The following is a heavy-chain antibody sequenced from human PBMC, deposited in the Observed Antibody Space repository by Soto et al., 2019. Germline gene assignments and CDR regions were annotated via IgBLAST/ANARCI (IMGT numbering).Heavy chain of an antibody. Sequence: ASVKVSCKASGYTFTAYYIYWVRQAPGQGLEWVGRINPKSGDTNYAQRFQGRVTMTRDTSISTAYMEVSSLRSDDTAFYYCATLKQAPGGIDNWGQGTLVTVYS. CDR3: ATLKQAPGGIDN. J-gene: IGHJ4*02. CDR1: GYTFTAYY. V-gene: IGHV1-2*06. D-gene: IGHD2-8*02. CDR2: INPKSGDT.